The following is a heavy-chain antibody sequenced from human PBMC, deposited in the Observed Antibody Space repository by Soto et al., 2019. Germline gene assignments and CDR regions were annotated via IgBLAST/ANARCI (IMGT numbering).Heavy chain of an antibody. D-gene: IGHD1-26*01. J-gene: IGHJ4*02. V-gene: IGHV3-9*01. CDR1: GFTFDDYA. CDR3: AKDMSGSYYLTNFDY. CDR2: ISWNSGSI. Sequence: GGSLRLSCAASGFTFDDYAMHWVRQAPGKGLEWVSGISWNSGSIGYADSVKGRFTISRDNAKNSLYLQMNSLRAEDTALYYCAKDMSGSYYLTNFDYWGQGTLVTVSS.